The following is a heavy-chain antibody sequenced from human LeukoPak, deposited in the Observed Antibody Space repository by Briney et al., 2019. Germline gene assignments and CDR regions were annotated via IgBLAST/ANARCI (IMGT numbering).Heavy chain of an antibody. CDR3: ARGNSGSYSQDWFDP. Sequence: GGSLRLSCAASGFTFDDYAMHWVRQAPGKGLEWVSGISWNSGTVGYADSVKGRFTISRGNAKNSLYLQVNSLRDDDMALYYCARGNSGSYSQDWFDPWGQGTLVTVSS. V-gene: IGHV3-9*03. CDR2: ISWNSGTV. CDR1: GFTFDDYA. J-gene: IGHJ5*02. D-gene: IGHD1-26*01.